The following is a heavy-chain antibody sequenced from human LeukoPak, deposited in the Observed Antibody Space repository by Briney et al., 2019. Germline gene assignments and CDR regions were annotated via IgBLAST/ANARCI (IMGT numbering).Heavy chain of an antibody. J-gene: IGHJ6*03. Sequence: ASVKVSCKASGYTFTGYYMHWVRQAPGQGLEWMGWINPNSGGTNYAQKFQGRVTMTRDTSISTVYMELSRLRSDDTAVYYCARMVRGVPTDPVYYYMDVWGKGTTVTVSS. D-gene: IGHD3-10*01. CDR2: INPNSGGT. CDR3: ARMVRGVPTDPVYYYMDV. V-gene: IGHV1-2*02. CDR1: GYTFTGYY.